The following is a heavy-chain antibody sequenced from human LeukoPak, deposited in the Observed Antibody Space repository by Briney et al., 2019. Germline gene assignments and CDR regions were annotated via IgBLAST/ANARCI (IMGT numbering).Heavy chain of an antibody. CDR1: GGTFSSYA. CDR3: ATGPMTGGY. CDR2: FDPEDGET. D-gene: IGHD3-22*01. Sequence: ASVKVSCKASGGTFSSYAISWVRQAPGQGLEWMGGFDPEDGETIYAQKFQGRVTTTEDTSTDTAYMELSSLRSEDTAVYYCATGPMTGGYWGQGTLVTVSS. J-gene: IGHJ4*02. V-gene: IGHV1-24*01.